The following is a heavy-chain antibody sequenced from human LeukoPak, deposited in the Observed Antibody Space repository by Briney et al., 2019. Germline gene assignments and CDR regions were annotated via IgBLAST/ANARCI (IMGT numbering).Heavy chain of an antibody. J-gene: IGHJ4*02. D-gene: IGHD3-9*01. V-gene: IGHV3-23*01. Sequence: HPGGSLRLSCAASGFTVSSNYMSWVRQAPGKGLEWVSAVTRNGDTTYYADSVKGRFTISRDNSKNTLYLQMNSLRAEDTAVYYCAKDRNQYFDPNFDYWGQGTLVTVSS. CDR2: VTRNGDTT. CDR1: GFTVSSNY. CDR3: AKDRNQYFDPNFDY.